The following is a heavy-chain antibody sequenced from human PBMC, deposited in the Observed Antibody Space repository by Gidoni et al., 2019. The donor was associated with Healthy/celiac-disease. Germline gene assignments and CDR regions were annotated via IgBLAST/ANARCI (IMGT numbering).Heavy chain of an antibody. CDR2: ISSSSSYI. CDR3: ARSPGIVGATRYFDY. D-gene: IGHD1-26*01. V-gene: IGHV3-21*01. Sequence: EVQLVESGGGLVTPGGSLRTSCAASGFTFSRYSMNVVRQATGKGLEWVSAISSSSSYIYYADSVKGRFTISRDNAKNSLYLQMNSLRAEDTAVYYCARSPGIVGATRYFDYWGQGTLVTVSS. J-gene: IGHJ4*02. CDR1: GFTFSRYS.